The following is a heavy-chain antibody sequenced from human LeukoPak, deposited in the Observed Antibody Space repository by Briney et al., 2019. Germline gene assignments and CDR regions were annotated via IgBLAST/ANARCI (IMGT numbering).Heavy chain of an antibody. Sequence: PGGSLRLSCAASGFTFSTYAMSWVRQAPGKGLEWVSVIYSGGSTYYADSVKGRFTISRDNAKNSLYLQMNSLRAEDTAVYYCARVGPYSSSLYADNDAFDIWGQGTMVTVSS. V-gene: IGHV3-66*01. J-gene: IGHJ3*02. D-gene: IGHD6-13*01. CDR3: ARVGPYSSSLYADNDAFDI. CDR2: IYSGGST. CDR1: GFTFSTYA.